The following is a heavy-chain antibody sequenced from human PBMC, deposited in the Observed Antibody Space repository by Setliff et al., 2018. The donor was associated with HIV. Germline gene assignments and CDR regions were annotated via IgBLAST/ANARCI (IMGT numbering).Heavy chain of an antibody. J-gene: IGHJ4*02. D-gene: IGHD1-26*01. Sequence: PGGSLRLSCAASGFTFSSHWMSWIRQAPGKGPEWVANIGQDGSEKYYVDSVKGRFTMSRDNAKNLVYLEMNSLKVEDTAVYYCARDATRGGDFDFWGQGTLVTVSS. V-gene: IGHV3-7*01. CDR1: GFTFSSHW. CDR3: ARDATRGGDFDF. CDR2: IGQDGSEK.